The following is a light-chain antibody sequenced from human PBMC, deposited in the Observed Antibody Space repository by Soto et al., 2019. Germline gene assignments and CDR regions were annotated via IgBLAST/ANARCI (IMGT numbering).Light chain of an antibody. V-gene: IGLV2-11*01. CDR2: DVT. Sequence: LTQPRSVSGSPGQSVTISCTGTSSDVGGYNCVSWYQQHPGKAPQLIIYDVTQRPSGVPDRFSGSKSGNTASLSISGLQAEDEADYYCCSHSASYTFVFGTGTKVTV. J-gene: IGLJ1*01. CDR3: CSHSASYTFV. CDR1: SSDVGGYNC.